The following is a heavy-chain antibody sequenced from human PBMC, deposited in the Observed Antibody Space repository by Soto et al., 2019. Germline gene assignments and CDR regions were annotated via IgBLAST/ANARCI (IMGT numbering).Heavy chain of an antibody. CDR1: GFTFSSYW. J-gene: IGHJ4*02. CDR2: IKEDGSEN. CDR3: VRSTPPWAY. V-gene: IGHV3-7*03. Sequence: EVQLVESGGGLVQPGGSLRLSCAASGFTFSSYWMSWVRQAPGKGLEWVANIKEDGSENYYVDSVKGRFTISRDNAKNSLYLQMSSLRAEDTAVYYCVRSTPPWAYWGQGTLVTVSS. D-gene: IGHD3-16*01.